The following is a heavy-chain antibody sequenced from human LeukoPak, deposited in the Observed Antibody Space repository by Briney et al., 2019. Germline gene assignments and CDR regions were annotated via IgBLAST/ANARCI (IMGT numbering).Heavy chain of an antibody. CDR1: GFTFSSYW. J-gene: IGHJ4*02. CDR2: IKQDGSEK. CDR3: ARDRSLGTFDY. V-gene: IGHV3-7*01. D-gene: IGHD1-1*01. Sequence: GGSLRLSCAASGFTFSSYWMSWVRQAPGEGLEWVANIKQDGSEKYYVDSVKGRFTISRDNAKNSLYLQMNSLRAEDTAVYYCARDRSLGTFDYWGQGTLVTVSS.